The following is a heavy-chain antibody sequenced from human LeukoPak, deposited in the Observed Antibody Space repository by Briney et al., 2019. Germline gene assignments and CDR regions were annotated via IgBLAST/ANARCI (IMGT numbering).Heavy chain of an antibody. D-gene: IGHD6-19*01. CDR1: GFTFSSYT. CDR2: ISGSGGST. V-gene: IGHV3-23*01. Sequence: GGSLRLSCAASGFTFSSYTMSWVRQAPGKGLEWVSAISGSGGSTYYADSVKGRFTISRDNSKNTLYLQMNSLRAEDTAVYYCAKDQGGWYEYFQHWGQGTLVTVSS. J-gene: IGHJ1*01. CDR3: AKDQGGWYEYFQH.